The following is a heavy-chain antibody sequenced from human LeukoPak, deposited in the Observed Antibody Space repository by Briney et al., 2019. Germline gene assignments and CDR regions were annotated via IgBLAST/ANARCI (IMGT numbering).Heavy chain of an antibody. Sequence: GGSLRLSCAASGFTFSDYYMSWIRQAPGKGLEWVSYISSSGTTIYYADSVKGRFTISRDNAKNSLYLQMNSLRAEDTAVYYCARVLGTTGTTRTNWFDPWGQGTLVTVSS. J-gene: IGHJ5*02. CDR3: ARVLGTTGTTRTNWFDP. CDR2: ISSSGTTI. D-gene: IGHD1-1*01. CDR1: GFTFSDYY. V-gene: IGHV3-11*04.